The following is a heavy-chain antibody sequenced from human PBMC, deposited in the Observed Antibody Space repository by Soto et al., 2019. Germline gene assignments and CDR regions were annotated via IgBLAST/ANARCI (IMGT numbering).Heavy chain of an antibody. J-gene: IGHJ4*02. CDR2: IFHSGST. CDR3: SRVYSGSYSDS. CDR1: GGSMRSNNR. Sequence: QVQLQESGPGLVKPSGTLSLTCAVSGGSMRSNNRWSWVRQPPGKGLEWIGEIFHSGSTNYNPSLKTRDTISVDKSKNQFSRKLSSVTAADTAVYYCSRVYSGSYSDSWGQGTLVTVSS. D-gene: IGHD1-26*01. V-gene: IGHV4-4*02.